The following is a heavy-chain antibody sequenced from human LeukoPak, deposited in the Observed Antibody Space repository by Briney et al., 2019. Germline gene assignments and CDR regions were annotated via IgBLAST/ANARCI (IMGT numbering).Heavy chain of an antibody. Sequence: GGSLRLSCAASGFTSSGHWMSWVRQAPGKGLEWVANINQGGSDKYYVDSVKGRFTISRDNANNLLYLQMNSLRGEDTAVYYCTRDRSRAEDDWGQGTLVTVSS. CDR1: GFTSSGHW. CDR2: INQGGSDK. D-gene: IGHD1-14*01. J-gene: IGHJ4*02. V-gene: IGHV3-7*01. CDR3: TRDRSRAEDD.